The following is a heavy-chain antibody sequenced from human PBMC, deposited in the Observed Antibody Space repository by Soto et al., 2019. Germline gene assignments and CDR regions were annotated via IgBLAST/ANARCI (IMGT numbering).Heavy chain of an antibody. D-gene: IGHD1-26*01. J-gene: IGHJ5*02. CDR1: GASISGFY. V-gene: IGHV4-4*07. Sequence: SSETLSLTCTVSGASISGFYWSWIRKPAGKGLEWIGRIYATGTTDYNPSLKSRVMMSVDTSKKQFSLKLRSVTAADTAVYYCVRDGAKSLRAWFDPWGQGISVTVSS. CDR2: IYATGTT. CDR3: VRDGAKSLRAWFDP.